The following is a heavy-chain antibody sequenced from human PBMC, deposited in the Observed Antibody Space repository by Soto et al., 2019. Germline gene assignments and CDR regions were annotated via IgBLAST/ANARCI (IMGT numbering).Heavy chain of an antibody. CDR1: GFTFSNYW. V-gene: IGHV3-20*04. D-gene: IGHD1-26*01. CDR2: VNWNGGST. J-gene: IGHJ4*02. CDR3: VRGASLNFDY. Sequence: SGGSLRLSCAASGFTFSNYWMHWVRQAPGKGLEWVSGVNWNGGSTGYADSVKGRFTISRDNAKNSLYLQMNSLRAEDTAFYYCVRGASLNFDYWGQGTLVTVSS.